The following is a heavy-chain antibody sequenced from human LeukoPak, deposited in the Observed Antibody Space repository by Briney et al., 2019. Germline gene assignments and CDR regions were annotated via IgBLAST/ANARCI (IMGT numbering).Heavy chain of an antibody. D-gene: IGHD2-15*01. J-gene: IGHJ6*02. CDR1: GDSFTRYW. CDR2: IYPGDSDT. V-gene: IGHV5-51*01. Sequence: GESLKISCKGFGDSFTRYWIGWVRQMPGKGLEWMGIIYPGDSDTRYSPSFQGQVTISADKSISTAYLQWSSLKASDTAMYYCARYRQYCSGGSCYSSPYYYYGMDVWGQGTTVTVSS. CDR3: ARYRQYCSGGSCYSSPYYYYGMDV.